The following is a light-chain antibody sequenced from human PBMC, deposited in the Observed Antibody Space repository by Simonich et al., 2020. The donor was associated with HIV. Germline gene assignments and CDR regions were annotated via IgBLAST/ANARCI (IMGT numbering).Light chain of an antibody. CDR1: QSVYSN. Sequence: ELVMTQSPATLSVSPGERATLTCRASQSVYSNLAWYQQKPGQAPRLLICGASTRATGIPARFSGSGSGTEFTLTVSSLQSEDFAVYYCQQYNNWPPYTFGQGTKLEIK. CDR2: GAS. J-gene: IGKJ2*01. CDR3: QQYNNWPPYT. V-gene: IGKV3-15*01.